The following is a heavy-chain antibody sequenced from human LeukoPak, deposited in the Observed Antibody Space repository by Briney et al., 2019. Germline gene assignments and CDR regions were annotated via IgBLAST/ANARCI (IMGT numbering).Heavy chain of an antibody. J-gene: IGHJ4*02. CDR1: GGSISSSDYY. CDR3: ARDSSGYYFLDY. CDR2: IYYTGRT. Sequence: PSETLSLTCTVSGGSISSSDYYWNWIRQPPGKGLEWIGYIYYTGRTYYNPSLKSRVTISVDTSKNQFTLKLSSVTAADTAVYYCARDSSGYYFLDYWGQGTLVTVSS. V-gene: IGHV4-30-4*01. D-gene: IGHD3-22*01.